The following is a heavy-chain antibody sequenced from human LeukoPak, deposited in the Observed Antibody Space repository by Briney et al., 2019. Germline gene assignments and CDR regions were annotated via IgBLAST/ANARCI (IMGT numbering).Heavy chain of an antibody. D-gene: IGHD5-24*01. CDR3: ARGGDGYNFWYFDL. CDR2: ISSSSSYI. V-gene: IGHV3-21*01. J-gene: IGHJ2*01. Sequence: GGSLRLSCAASGFTFSSYSMNWVRQAPAKGLEWASSISSSSSYIYYADSVRGRFTISRDNAKNSLYLQMNSLRAEDTAVYYCARGGDGYNFWYFDLWGRGTLVTVSS. CDR1: GFTFSSYS.